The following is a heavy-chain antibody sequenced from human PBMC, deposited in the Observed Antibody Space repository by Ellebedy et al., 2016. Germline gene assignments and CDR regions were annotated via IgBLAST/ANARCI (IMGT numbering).Heavy chain of an antibody. CDR3: ARGRRSQNLAYYYYMDV. D-gene: IGHD5-24*01. CDR1: GGSISTSYY. V-gene: IGHV4-39*01. CDR2: IHYSGGT. Sequence: SETLSLXXSVSGGSISTSYYWGWIRQPPGKGLEWIGNIHYSGGTYYHPSLKSRVTISVDTSKNQFSLRLSSVTAADTAVYYCARGRRSQNLAYYYYMDVWGKGTTVTVSS. J-gene: IGHJ6*03.